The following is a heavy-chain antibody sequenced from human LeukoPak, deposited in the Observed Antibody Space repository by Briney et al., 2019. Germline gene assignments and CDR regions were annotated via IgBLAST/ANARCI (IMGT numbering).Heavy chain of an antibody. CDR2: ISSSSKYT. V-gene: IGHV3-11*03. Sequence: GGSLRLSCAASGLXFSDYYISWIRQAPGKGLEWVSYISSSSKYTNYADSVKGRFTISRDNAKNSLYLQMNSLRAEDTAVYYCARNSNSRGAFDIWGQGTMVTVSS. J-gene: IGHJ3*02. D-gene: IGHD2/OR15-2a*01. CDR1: GLXFSDYY. CDR3: ARNSNSRGAFDI.